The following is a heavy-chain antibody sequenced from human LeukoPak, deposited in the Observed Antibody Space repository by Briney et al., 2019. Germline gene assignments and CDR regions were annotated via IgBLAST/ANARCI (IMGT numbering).Heavy chain of an antibody. J-gene: IGHJ4*02. V-gene: IGHV3-11*01. CDR1: GFTFSDYY. CDR3: ARVTLTSANFDY. CDR2: ISSSGSTI. Sequence: GGSLRLSCAASGFTFSDYYMSWIRQAPGKGLEWVSYISSSGSTIYYADSVKGRFTISRDNAKNSLYLQMNSPRAEDTAMYYCARVTLTSANFDYWGQGTLVTVSS.